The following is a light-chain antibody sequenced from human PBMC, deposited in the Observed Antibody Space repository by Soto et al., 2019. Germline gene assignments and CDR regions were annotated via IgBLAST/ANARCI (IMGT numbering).Light chain of an antibody. J-gene: IGKJ1*01. V-gene: IGKV3-15*01. CDR1: QRVSIS. Sequence: EIGITQSPATLSVSPGERATLSCRARQRVSISLASYQQKTGQAPRLLIYGASTRATGIPARFSGSGSGTEFTLTINSLEPEDFVVYYCQQRSNWPGTFGQGTKVDIK. CDR3: QQRSNWPGT. CDR2: GAS.